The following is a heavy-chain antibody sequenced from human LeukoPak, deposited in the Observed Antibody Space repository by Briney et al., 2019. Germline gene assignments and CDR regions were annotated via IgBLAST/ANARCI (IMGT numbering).Heavy chain of an antibody. J-gene: IGHJ3*02. Sequence: SETLSLTCTVSGGSISSGGYYWSWIRQHPGKGLEWIGYIYYSGSTYYNPSLKSRVTISVDTSKNQFSLKLSSVTAADTAVYYCARSGGNSYWPLPFDIWGQGIMVTVSS. D-gene: IGHD4-23*01. CDR1: GGSISSGGYY. CDR2: IYYSGST. CDR3: ARSGGNSYWPLPFDI. V-gene: IGHV4-31*03.